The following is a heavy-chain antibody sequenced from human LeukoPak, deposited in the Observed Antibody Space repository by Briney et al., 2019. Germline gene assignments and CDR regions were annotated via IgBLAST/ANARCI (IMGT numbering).Heavy chain of an antibody. V-gene: IGHV3-21*01. CDR2: ISSGSGYI. D-gene: IGHD1-1*01. CDR3: AREGGGIDY. Sequence: GGSLRLSCAASGFTFSTYNMIWVRQAPGKGREWVSSISSGSGYIYYADSVKGRFIISRDNAKNSLYLQMNSLKAEDTAVYYCAREGGGIDYWGQGTLVTVSS. J-gene: IGHJ4*02. CDR1: GFTFSTYN.